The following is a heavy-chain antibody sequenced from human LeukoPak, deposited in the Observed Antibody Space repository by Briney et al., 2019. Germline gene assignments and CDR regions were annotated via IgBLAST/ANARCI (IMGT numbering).Heavy chain of an antibody. V-gene: IGHV4-34*01. Sequence: SETLSLTCAVYGGSFSGYYWSWIRQPPGKGLEWIGEINHSGSTNHNPSLKSRVTISVDTSKNQFSLKLSSVTAVDTAVYYCARGRRGSKAFDIWGQGTMVTVSS. CDR1: GGSFSGYY. D-gene: IGHD1-14*01. J-gene: IGHJ3*02. CDR2: INHSGST. CDR3: ARGRRGSKAFDI.